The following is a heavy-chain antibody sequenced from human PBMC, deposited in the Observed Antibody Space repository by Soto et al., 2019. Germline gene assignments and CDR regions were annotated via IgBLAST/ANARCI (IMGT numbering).Heavy chain of an antibody. CDR2: VYYGGRS. CDR3: VRYYGARVYFDY. CDR1: SAPVSSTTYT. J-gene: IGHJ4*02. V-gene: IGHV4-39*01. D-gene: IGHD4-17*01. Sequence: SETLSLTCTVSSAPVSSTTYTWGWIRQPPGKGLEWVASVYYGGRSYYNPSLNSRVTISVDTSKNQFSLKMTSVTAADTAVYYCVRYYGARVYFDYWGQGSLVTSPQ.